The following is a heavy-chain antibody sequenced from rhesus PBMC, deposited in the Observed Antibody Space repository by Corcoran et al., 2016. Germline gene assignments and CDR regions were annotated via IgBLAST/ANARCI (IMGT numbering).Heavy chain of an antibody. CDR2: IYGSGSST. CDR1: GGSISSSY. V-gene: IGHV4-169*01. D-gene: IGHD6S26*01. Sequence: QLQLQESGPGLVKPSETLSVTCAVSGGSISSSYWSWIRQAPGKGLEWIGYIYGSGSSTNYNPSLKSRVTLSVDTSKNQISLKLSSVTAADTAVYYCAGPYSSGWSFFDYWGQGVLVTVSS. J-gene: IGHJ4*01. CDR3: AGPYSSGWSFFDY.